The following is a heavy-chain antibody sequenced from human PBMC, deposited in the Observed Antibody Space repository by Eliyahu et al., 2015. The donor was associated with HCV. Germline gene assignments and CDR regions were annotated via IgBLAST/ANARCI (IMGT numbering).Heavy chain of an antibody. J-gene: IGHJ3*02. CDR2: VSHSGTT. V-gene: IGHV4-4*02. CDR3: AREGSDDGDYAAFDI. D-gene: IGHD4-17*01. Sequence: QVQLQESGPGLVKPSGTLSLTCAVSGGSISSTNWWSWVRQPPGKGLEWIGEVSHSGTTNYNPSLKSRVTISLDKSKNQLSLRLTSVTAADTAVYYCAREGSDDGDYAAFDIWGQGTMVTVSS. CDR1: GGSISSTNW.